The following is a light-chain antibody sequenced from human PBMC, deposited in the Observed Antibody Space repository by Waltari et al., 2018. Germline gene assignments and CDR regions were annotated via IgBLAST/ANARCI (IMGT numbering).Light chain of an antibody. CDR2: AAS. V-gene: IGKV3-20*01. Sequence: EIVLTQSPGTLSLSPGERASLSCRASPSVRRFLAWYQQKPGQAPRLLIYAASSRATGIPDRFSGSGSVTDFSLTISRLEPEDFAMYYCQHYVSLPATFGQGTKVEIK. CDR3: QHYVSLPAT. J-gene: IGKJ1*01. CDR1: PSVRRF.